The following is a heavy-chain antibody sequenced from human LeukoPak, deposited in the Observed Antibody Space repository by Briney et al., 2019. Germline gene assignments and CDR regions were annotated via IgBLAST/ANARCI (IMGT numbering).Heavy chain of an antibody. CDR3: ARDGTMVRGPYYYYGMDV. V-gene: IGHV4-34*01. D-gene: IGHD3-10*01. Sequence: SETLSLTCAVYGGSFSGYYWSWIRQPPGKGLEWIGEINHSGSTNYNPSLKSRVTISVDTSKNQFSLKPSSVTAADTAVYYCARDGTMVRGPYYYYGMDVWGQGTTVTVSS. CDR1: GGSFSGYY. J-gene: IGHJ6*02. CDR2: INHSGST.